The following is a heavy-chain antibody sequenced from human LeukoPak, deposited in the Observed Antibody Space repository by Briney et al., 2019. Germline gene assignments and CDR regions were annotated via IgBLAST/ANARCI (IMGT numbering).Heavy chain of an antibody. Sequence: WVRQAPGKGLEWIGSIYYSGSTYYNPSLKSRVTISVDTSKNQFSLKLSSVTAADTAVYYCARGRRSVRGVLPRYYFDYWGQGTLVTVSS. CDR3: ARGRRSVRGVLPRYYFDY. D-gene: IGHD3-10*01. CDR2: IYYSGST. J-gene: IGHJ4*02. V-gene: IGHV4-39*07.